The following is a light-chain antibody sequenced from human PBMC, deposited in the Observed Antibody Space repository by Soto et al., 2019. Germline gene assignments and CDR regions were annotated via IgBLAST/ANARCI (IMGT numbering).Light chain of an antibody. V-gene: IGKV3-15*01. CDR2: AAS. J-gene: IGKJ2*01. Sequence: EVVMTQSPGNLSVSPGERATLSCRASQSVSTHLAWYQQKPGQAPKLLIYAASTRVTGISARFSGSGSGTEFSLTISSLQSEDFGIYYCLQYNDWPVYTFGQGTKVDIK. CDR1: QSVSTH. CDR3: LQYNDWPVYT.